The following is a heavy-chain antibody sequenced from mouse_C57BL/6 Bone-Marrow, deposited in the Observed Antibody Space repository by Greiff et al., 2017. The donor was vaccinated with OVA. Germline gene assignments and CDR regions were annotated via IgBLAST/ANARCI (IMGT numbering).Heavy chain of an antibody. CDR2: IDPSDSYT. D-gene: IGHD2-4*01. Sequence: QVQLQQPGAELVMPGASVKLSCKASGYTFTSYWMHWVKQRPGQGLEWIGEIDPSDSYTNYNQKFKGKSTLTVDKSSSTAYMQLSSLTSEDSAVYYCARGRYDYDSWFAYWGQGTLVTVSA. V-gene: IGHV1-69*01. CDR1: GYTFTSYW. CDR3: ARGRYDYDSWFAY. J-gene: IGHJ3*01.